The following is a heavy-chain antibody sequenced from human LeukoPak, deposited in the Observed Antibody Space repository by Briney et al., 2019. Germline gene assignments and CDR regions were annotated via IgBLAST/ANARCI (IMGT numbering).Heavy chain of an antibody. J-gene: IGHJ4*02. CDR3: AKDWEKEDIVVVVAATVDLNFDY. Sequence: GGSLRLSCAASGFTFSNHNMNWVRQAPGKGLEWISYITLSRTTIYYADSVKGRFTISRDNSKNTLYLQMNSLRAEDTAVYYCAKDWEKEDIVVVVAATVDLNFDYWGQGTLVTVSS. D-gene: IGHD2-15*01. CDR2: ITLSRTTI. V-gene: IGHV3-48*01. CDR1: GFTFSNHN.